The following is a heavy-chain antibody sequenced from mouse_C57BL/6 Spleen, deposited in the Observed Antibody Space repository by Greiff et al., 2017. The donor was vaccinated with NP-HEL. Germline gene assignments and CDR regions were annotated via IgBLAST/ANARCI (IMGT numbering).Heavy chain of an antibody. V-gene: IGHV1-64*01. Sequence: QVQLQQSGAELVKPGASVKLSCKASGYTFTSYWMHWVKQRPGQGLEWIGMIHPNSGSTNYNEKFKSKATLTVDKSSSTAYMQLSSLTSEDSAVYYCARSCTTVVATDYWGQGTTLTVSS. CDR1: GYTFTSYW. D-gene: IGHD1-1*01. J-gene: IGHJ2*01. CDR3: ARSCTTVVATDY. CDR2: IHPNSGST.